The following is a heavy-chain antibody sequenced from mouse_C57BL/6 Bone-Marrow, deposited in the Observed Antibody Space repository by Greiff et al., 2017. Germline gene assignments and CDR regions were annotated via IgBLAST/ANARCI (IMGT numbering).Heavy chain of an antibody. D-gene: IGHD1-1*01. J-gene: IGHJ3*01. Sequence: QVTLKESGPGILQPSPTLSLTCSFSGFSLNTFDMSVGWISQPSGKGLEWLAHIWWDDDKYYNPALKSRLTISKDTSKNLVFLKIANVDTADTATYYCARGYYGSSSWFAYWGQGTLVTVSA. CDR2: IWWDDDK. CDR3: ARGYYGSSSWFAY. V-gene: IGHV8-8*01. CDR1: GFSLNTFDMS.